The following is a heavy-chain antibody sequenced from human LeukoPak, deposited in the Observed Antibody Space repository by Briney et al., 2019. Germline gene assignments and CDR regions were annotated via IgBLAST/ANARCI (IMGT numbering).Heavy chain of an antibody. CDR3: AKDVYGDYGGLDY. CDR1: GFAFSTYA. CDR2: IRGSDGST. Sequence: GGSLRLSCAASGFAFSTYAMSWVRQAPGKGLEWVSSIRGSDGSTYYADSVKGRFAISRDNSKNTLYLQMNSLRAEDTAVYYCAKDVYGDYGGLDYWGQGTLVTVSS. J-gene: IGHJ4*02. V-gene: IGHV3-23*01. D-gene: IGHD4-17*01.